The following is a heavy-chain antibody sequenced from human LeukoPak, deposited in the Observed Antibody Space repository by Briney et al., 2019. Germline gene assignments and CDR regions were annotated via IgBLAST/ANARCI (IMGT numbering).Heavy chain of an antibody. D-gene: IGHD1-14*01. J-gene: IGHJ4*02. V-gene: IGHV3-7*01. CDR1: GFTFSHFW. CDR3: AKVKMGGNHYFDY. Sequence: GGSLRLSCPASGFTFSHFWMSWVRQAPGKGLEWVAYIKKTGSETYYVDSVKGRFTITRDNTRNSLFLQMYSLRAEDTAVYYCAKVKMGGNHYFDYWGQGTLVTVSS. CDR2: IKKTGSET.